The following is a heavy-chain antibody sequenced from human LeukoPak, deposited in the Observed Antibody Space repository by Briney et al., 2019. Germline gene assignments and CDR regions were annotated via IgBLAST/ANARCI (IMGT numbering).Heavy chain of an antibody. J-gene: IGHJ5*02. Sequence: GGSLRLSCVASGFTFRSYEMNWVRQAPGKGLEWIAYIYSSGSTTYYADSVKGRFTVSRDNARNSLYLQMNSLRVEDTAVYYCVRGGYGDYGRGSWGQGTLLTVSS. CDR1: GFTFRSYE. CDR3: VRGGYGDYGRGS. V-gene: IGHV3-48*03. D-gene: IGHD4-17*01. CDR2: IYSSGSTT.